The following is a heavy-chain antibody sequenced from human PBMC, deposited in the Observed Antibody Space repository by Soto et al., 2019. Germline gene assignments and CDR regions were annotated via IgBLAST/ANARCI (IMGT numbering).Heavy chain of an antibody. CDR1: GFTFSHVW. CDR3: ATAGQMSSVADLADDFEY. D-gene: IGHD6-19*01. J-gene: IGHJ4*02. CDR2: IKRKSDGETT. Sequence: EVQLVASGGGVVEPGGSLRLSCAASGFTFSHVWMTWVRQAPGKGLEWVARIKRKSDGETTDYAAAVKGRFTISRDDSKNTLYLQINRLKPEDTAVYYCATAGQMSSVADLADDFEYWGQGTLVTVSS. V-gene: IGHV3-15*01.